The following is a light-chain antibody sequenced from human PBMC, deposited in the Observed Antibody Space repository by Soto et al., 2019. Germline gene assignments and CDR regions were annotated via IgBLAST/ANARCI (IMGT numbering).Light chain of an antibody. V-gene: IGKV1-27*01. CDR2: AAS. CDR3: QEDHSPTFT. J-gene: IGKJ3*01. Sequence: DIQMTQSPSSLSASVGDRATITCRASQGISNSLAWYQQKPGKVPELLIYAASTLQSVVPSRFSGSGCGTDFSLTITSLQSVAVAPYYCQEDHSPTFTFGPGTKVYI. CDR1: QGISNS.